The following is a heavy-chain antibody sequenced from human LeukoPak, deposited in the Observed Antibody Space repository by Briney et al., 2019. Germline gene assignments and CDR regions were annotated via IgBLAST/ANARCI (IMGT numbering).Heavy chain of an antibody. CDR3: VRVSPTSDYGMDV. Sequence: GRSLRLSCEASGFSFVDHGMHWVRQAPGKGLQWVSGISWNGGSTGYSDSVKGRFTISRDNAKNSLYLQMNNVRIEDTALYYCVRVSPTSDYGMDVWGQGTTATVSS. CDR2: ISWNGGST. CDR1: GFSFVDHG. V-gene: IGHV3-9*01. J-gene: IGHJ6*02.